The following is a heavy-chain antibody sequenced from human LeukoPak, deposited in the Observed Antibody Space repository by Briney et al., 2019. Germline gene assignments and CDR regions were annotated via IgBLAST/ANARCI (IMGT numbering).Heavy chain of an antibody. CDR2: IYHSGST. CDR3: ARDAGGGWYHLRTTGHFDY. V-gene: IGHV4-4*02. Sequence: PSETLSLTCAVSGGSISSSNWWSWVRQPPGKGLEWIGEIYHSGSTNYNPSLKSRVTISVDKSKNQFSLKLSSVTAADTAVYYCARDAGGGWYHLRTTGHFDYWGQGTLVTVSS. J-gene: IGHJ4*02. D-gene: IGHD6-19*01. CDR1: GGSISSSNW.